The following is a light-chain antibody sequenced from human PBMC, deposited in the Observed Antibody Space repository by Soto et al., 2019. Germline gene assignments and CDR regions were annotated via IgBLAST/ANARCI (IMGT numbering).Light chain of an antibody. CDR1: QSISNS. Sequence: DIQLTQSPSSLSASVGDRVTITCRASQSISNSLNWYQQKPGKAPNLLIYGTSDLQSGVPSRFSGSGSGTEFTLTISSLQRDDFETYYGQQSHSSSWTFGQGTKVAIK. V-gene: IGKV1-39*01. CDR3: QQSHSSSWT. CDR2: GTS. J-gene: IGKJ1*01.